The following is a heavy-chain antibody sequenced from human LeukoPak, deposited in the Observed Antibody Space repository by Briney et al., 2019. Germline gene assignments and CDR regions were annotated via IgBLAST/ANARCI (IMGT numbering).Heavy chain of an antibody. Sequence: GGSLRLSCAASGFTFSSYSVNWVRQAPGKGLEWVSSISSSSSYIYYADSVKGRLTISRDNAKNSVYLQINSLRAQDTAVYHCARAPSKYDFWSGYHYYYMDVWGKGTTVTVSS. D-gene: IGHD3-3*01. V-gene: IGHV3-21*01. CDR2: ISSSSSYI. CDR1: GFTFSSYS. CDR3: ARAPSKYDFWSGYHYYYMDV. J-gene: IGHJ6*03.